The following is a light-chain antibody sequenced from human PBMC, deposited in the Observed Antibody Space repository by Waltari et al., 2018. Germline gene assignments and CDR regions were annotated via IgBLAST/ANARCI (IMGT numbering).Light chain of an antibody. CDR2: YKSDSNK. V-gene: IGLV5-45*03. CDR1: SDINVGTSR. CDR3: MILHSSAWV. Sequence: QAVLTQPSSLSASPGASASLTCTLSSDINVGTSRIYWYQQKPGSPPRYPLRYKSDSNKQQGSGGPSRFSGSKDASANAGILLISGLQSEDEADYYCMILHSSAWVFGGGTKLTVL. J-gene: IGLJ3*02.